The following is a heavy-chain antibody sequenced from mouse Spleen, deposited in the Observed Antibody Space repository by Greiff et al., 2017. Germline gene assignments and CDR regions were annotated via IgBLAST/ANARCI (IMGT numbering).Heavy chain of an antibody. CDR2: IDPSDSYT. J-gene: IGHJ2*01. D-gene: IGHD1-1*01. CDR3: ARGYYYGSSLYYFDY. Sequence: QVQLKQPGAELVMPGASVKLSCKASGYTFTSYWMHWVKQRPGQGLEWIGEIDPSDSYTNYNQKFKGKATLTVDKSSSTAYMQLSSLTSEDSAVYYCARGYYYGSSLYYFDYWGQGTTLTVSS. CDR1: GYTFTSYW. V-gene: IGHV1-69*01.